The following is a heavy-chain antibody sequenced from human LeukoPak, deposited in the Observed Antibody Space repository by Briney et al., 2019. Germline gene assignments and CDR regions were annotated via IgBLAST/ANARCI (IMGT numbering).Heavy chain of an antibody. CDR1: GFTFSSYE. V-gene: IGHV3-48*03. Sequence: GGSLRLSCAASGFTFSSYEMNWVRPAPGKGLEWGSYISSSGSTIYYADSVKGRFTTSRDNAKNSLYPQMNSLRGEDTAVYYCARDRGYALVEGAFDIWGQGTMVTVSS. CDR2: ISSSGSTI. D-gene: IGHD2-8*02. J-gene: IGHJ3*02. CDR3: ARDRGYALVEGAFDI.